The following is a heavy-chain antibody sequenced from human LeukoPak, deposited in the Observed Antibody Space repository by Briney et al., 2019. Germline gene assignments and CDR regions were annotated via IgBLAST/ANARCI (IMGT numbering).Heavy chain of an antibody. D-gene: IGHD5-12*01. Sequence: GGSLRLSCAASAFTFSNYALSWVRQAPGKGLEWVSSISGSGGNTYYADSVKGRFTISRDNAKNTLYLQMNGLRAEDTAVYFCGKGLYQDYSGIGDYWGQGTLVTVSS. CDR3: GKGLYQDYSGIGDY. V-gene: IGHV3-23*01. J-gene: IGHJ4*02. CDR1: AFTFSNYA. CDR2: ISGSGGNT.